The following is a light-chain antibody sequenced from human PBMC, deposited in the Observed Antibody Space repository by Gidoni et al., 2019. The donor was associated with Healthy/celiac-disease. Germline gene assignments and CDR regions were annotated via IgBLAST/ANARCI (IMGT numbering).Light chain of an antibody. CDR3: QQYGSSPYT. J-gene: IGKJ2*01. CDR2: GAS. CDR1: QSVSSSY. Sequence: EIVFTQSPGTLSLSPGERATLSCRASQSVSSSYLAWDQQKPGQAPRLRIYGASSRATGIPDRFSGSGSGTDFTLTISRLEPEDFAVYYCQQYGSSPYTFGQGTKLEIK. V-gene: IGKV3-20*01.